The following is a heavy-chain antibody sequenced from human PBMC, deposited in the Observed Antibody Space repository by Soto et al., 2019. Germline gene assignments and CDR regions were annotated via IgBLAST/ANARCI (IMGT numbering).Heavy chain of an antibody. CDR3: ARSPVVAATYFAFDI. CDR1: GGSISSYY. J-gene: IGHJ3*02. D-gene: IGHD2-15*01. V-gene: IGHV4-59*01. CDR2: IYYSGST. Sequence: PSETLSLTCTVSGGSISSYYLSWIRQPPGKGLEWIGYIYYSGSTNYNPSLKSRVTISVDTSKNQFSLKLSSVTAADTAVYYCARSPVVAATYFAFDIWGQGTMVTVSS.